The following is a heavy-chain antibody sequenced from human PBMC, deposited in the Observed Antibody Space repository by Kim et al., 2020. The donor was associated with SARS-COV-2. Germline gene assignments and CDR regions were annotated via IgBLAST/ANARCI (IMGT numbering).Heavy chain of an antibody. V-gene: IGHV4-34*01. J-gene: IGHJ4*01. CDR2: INHSGST. Sequence: SETLSLTCAVYGGSFSGYYWSWIRQPPGKGLEWIGEINHSGSTNYNPSLKSRVTISVDTSKNQFSLKLSSVTAADTAVYYCARGRGYCSGGSCHNDYWG. D-gene: IGHD2-15*01. CDR1: GGSFSGYY. CDR3: ARGRGYCSGGSCHNDY.